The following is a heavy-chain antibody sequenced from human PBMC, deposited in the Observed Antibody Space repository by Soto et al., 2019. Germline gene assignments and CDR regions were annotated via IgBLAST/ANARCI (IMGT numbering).Heavy chain of an antibody. J-gene: IGHJ6*02. CDR3: AKDHENYDFWSGSLPNYYYYGMDV. D-gene: IGHD3-3*01. V-gene: IGHV3-30*18. CDR1: GFTFSSYG. CDR2: ISYDGSNK. Sequence: GGSLRLSCAASGFTFSSYGMHWVRQAPGKGLEWVAVISYDGSNKYYADSVKGRFTISRDNSKNTLYLQMNSLRAEDTAVYYCAKDHENYDFWSGSLPNYYYYGMDVWGQGTTVTVSS.